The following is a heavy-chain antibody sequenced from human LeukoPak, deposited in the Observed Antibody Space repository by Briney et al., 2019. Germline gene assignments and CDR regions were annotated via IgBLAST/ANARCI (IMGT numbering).Heavy chain of an antibody. D-gene: IGHD3-22*01. J-gene: IGHJ2*01. CDR3: ARNTDSSGMDWYFDL. Sequence: PSETLSLTCAVYGGSFSGYYWSWIRQPPGKGLEWIGEINHSGSTNYNPSLKSRVTISVDTSKNQFSLKLSSVTAEDTAVYYCARNTDSSGMDWYFDLWGRGTLVTVSS. V-gene: IGHV4-34*01. CDR2: INHSGST. CDR1: GGSFSGYY.